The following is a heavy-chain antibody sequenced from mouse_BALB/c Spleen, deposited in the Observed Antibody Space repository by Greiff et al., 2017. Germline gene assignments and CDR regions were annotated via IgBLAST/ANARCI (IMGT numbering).Heavy chain of an antibody. V-gene: IGHV1S22*01. D-gene: IGHD3-3*01. Sequence: LQQPGSELVRPGASVKLSCKASGYTFTSYCMHWVKQRHGQGLEWIGNIYPGSGSTNYDEKFKSKGTLTVDTSSSTAYMHLSSLTSEDSAVYYCTRERDSYAMDYWGQGTSVTVSS. CDR1: GYTFTSYC. CDR3: TRERDSYAMDY. J-gene: IGHJ4*01. CDR2: IYPGSGST.